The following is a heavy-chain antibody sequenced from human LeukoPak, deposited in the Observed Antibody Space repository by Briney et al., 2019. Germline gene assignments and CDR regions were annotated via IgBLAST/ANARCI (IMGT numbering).Heavy chain of an antibody. J-gene: IGHJ4*02. Sequence: GESLKISCKGSGYSFTSYWIGWVRQMPGKGLEWMGIIYPGDSDTRYSPSFQGQVTISADKSISTAYLQCSSLKASDTAMYYCARPYSSGWYYFDYWGQGTLVTVSS. CDR2: IYPGDSDT. CDR3: ARPYSSGWYYFDY. V-gene: IGHV5-51*01. D-gene: IGHD6-19*01. CDR1: GYSFTSYW.